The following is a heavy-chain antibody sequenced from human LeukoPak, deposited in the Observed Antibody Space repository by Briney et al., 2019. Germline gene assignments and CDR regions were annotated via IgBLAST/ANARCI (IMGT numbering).Heavy chain of an antibody. J-gene: IGHJ4*02. Sequence: GASVKVSCKASGDTFTGYYLHWVRQAPGQGLEWMGWINPNSGGTNYAQNFQGRVTMTRDTSISTAYMELSRLRSDDTAVYYCARAMGSSGWSSLDYWGQGTLVTVSS. CDR3: ARAMGSSGWSSLDY. CDR1: GDTFTGYY. D-gene: IGHD6-19*01. V-gene: IGHV1-2*02. CDR2: INPNSGGT.